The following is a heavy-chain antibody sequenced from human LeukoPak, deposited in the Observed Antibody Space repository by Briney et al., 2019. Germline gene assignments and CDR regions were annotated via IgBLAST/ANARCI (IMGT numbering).Heavy chain of an antibody. CDR2: IIPLFGTA. Sequence: SVTVSFKASVGIFSSYFLNWVRQARGQGLEWVGGIIPLFGTANHAQKLQGRVTLTADETTSTAYVELSSLRSENTAVYYCAQAGRSWVYFAYWGQGTLVTVSP. J-gene: IGHJ4*02. CDR1: VGIFSSYF. V-gene: IGHV1-69*13. D-gene: IGHD6-13*01. CDR3: AQAGRSWVYFAY.